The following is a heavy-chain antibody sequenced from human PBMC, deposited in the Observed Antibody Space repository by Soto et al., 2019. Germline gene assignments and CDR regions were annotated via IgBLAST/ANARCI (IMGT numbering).Heavy chain of an antibody. CDR3: ASDLSGRADV. D-gene: IGHD3-10*01. CDR1: GFSFSSYW. CDR2: MNEDGGTT. V-gene: IGHV3-74*02. Sequence: EVQLVESGGGLVRPGGSLRLSCAASGFSFSSYWMHWVRQVPGKGLVWVARMNEDGGTTDYADSVKGRFTISRDNAKNRLYLHMNSPRVEDTAVYYCASDLSGRADVWGQGTTVPVSS. J-gene: IGHJ6*02.